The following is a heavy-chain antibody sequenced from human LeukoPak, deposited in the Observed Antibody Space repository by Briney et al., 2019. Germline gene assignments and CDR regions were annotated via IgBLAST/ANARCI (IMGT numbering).Heavy chain of an antibody. V-gene: IGHV3-53*01. CDR2: IYSGGNT. J-gene: IGHJ1*01. CDR3: AGRTVTPYYHDSSGFHLQY. Sequence: GGSLRLSCAASGFTFSDYYMSWIRQAPGKGLQWVSVIYSGGNTYYADSVKGRFTISRDNSKNTLYLKMKSLRAEDTAVYYCAGRTVTPYYHDSSGFHLQYWGQGTLVTVSS. CDR1: GFTFSDYY. D-gene: IGHD3-22*01.